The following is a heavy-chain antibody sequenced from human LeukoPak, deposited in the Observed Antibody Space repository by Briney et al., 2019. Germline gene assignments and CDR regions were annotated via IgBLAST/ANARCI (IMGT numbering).Heavy chain of an antibody. CDR1: GFTFSRYW. D-gene: IGHD2-15*01. CDR2: INSDGRST. J-gene: IGHJ5*02. Sequence: GGSLRLSCAASGFTFSRYWMHWVRQAPGKGLVWVSRINSDGRSTNYADSVKGRFTISRDNAKNTVYLQMNSLRVEDTAVYYCARDPRNVGLAPWGQGTLVTVSS. V-gene: IGHV3-74*01. CDR3: ARDPRNVGLAP.